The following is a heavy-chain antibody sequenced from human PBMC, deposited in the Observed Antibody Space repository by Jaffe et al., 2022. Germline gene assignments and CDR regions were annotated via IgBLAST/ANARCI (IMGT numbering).Heavy chain of an antibody. D-gene: IGHD3-10*01. CDR2: IRSKAYGGTT. CDR3: TRPRASGLLLPYYYYYMDV. J-gene: IGHJ6*03. V-gene: IGHV3-49*04. Sequence: EVQLVESGGGLVQPGRSLRLSCTASGFTFGDYAMSWVRQAPGKGLEWVGFIRSKAYGGTTEYAASVKGRFTISRDDSKSIAYLQMNSLKTEDTAVYYCTRPRASGLLLPYYYYYMDVWGKGTTVTVSS. CDR1: GFTFGDYA.